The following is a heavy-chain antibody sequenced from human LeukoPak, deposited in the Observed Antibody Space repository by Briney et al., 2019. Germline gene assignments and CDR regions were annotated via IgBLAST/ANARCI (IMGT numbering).Heavy chain of an antibody. D-gene: IGHD5-24*01. Sequence: ASVKVSCKGSVYTFTNYAMHWVRQDPGQTLEWLGWINPGNGYTKYSQEFQGRVTISRDTSASTAYMDLSSLRSEDMAVYYCAIRDGHRDYWGQGTLVTVSS. CDR2: INPGNGYT. CDR3: AIRDGHRDY. CDR1: VYTFTNYA. J-gene: IGHJ4*02. V-gene: IGHV1-3*03.